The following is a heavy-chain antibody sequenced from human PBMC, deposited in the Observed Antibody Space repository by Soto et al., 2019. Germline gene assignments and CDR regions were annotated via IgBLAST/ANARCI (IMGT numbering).Heavy chain of an antibody. D-gene: IGHD3-22*01. V-gene: IGHV3-30*18. J-gene: IGHJ4*02. CDR3: AKDEYYYSRSGYYIFDS. CDR2: ISHDGTNK. CDR1: GFTFRAYG. Sequence: PGGSRRLSLEVSGFTFRAYGMHWVRQAPGKGLEWVAAISHDGTNKNYGDSVKGRFTISRDNSKKTLYLQMNSLRPEDTALYYCAKDEYYYSRSGYYIFDSWGQGTLVTVSS.